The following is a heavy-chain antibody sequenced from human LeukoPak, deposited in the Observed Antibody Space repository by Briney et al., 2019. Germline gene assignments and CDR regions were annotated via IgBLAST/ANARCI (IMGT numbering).Heavy chain of an antibody. CDR2: ISYDGSNN. CDR1: GFTFSSYG. J-gene: IGHJ4*02. V-gene: IGHV3-30*18. D-gene: IGHD3-10*01. Sequence: GGSLRLSCAASGFTFSSYGMHWVRQAPGKGLEWVAVISYDGSNNYYADSVKGRFTISRDNSKNTLYLQMNSLRAEDTAVYYCAKVLWFGELLQGLDYWGQGTLVTVSS. CDR3: AKVLWFGELLQGLDY.